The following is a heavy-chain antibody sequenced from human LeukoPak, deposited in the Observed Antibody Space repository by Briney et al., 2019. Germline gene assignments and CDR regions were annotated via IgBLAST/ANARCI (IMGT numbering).Heavy chain of an antibody. D-gene: IGHD6-13*01. Sequence: GESLKISCKGSGYSFTSYWIGWVRQMPGKGLEWMGIIYPGDSDTKYSPSFQGQVTISADKSISTAYLQWSSLKASDTAMYYCATTLAIAVAGTNYFDYWGQGTLVTVSS. CDR1: GYSFTSYW. CDR2: IYPGDSDT. CDR3: ATTLAIAVAGTNYFDY. J-gene: IGHJ4*02. V-gene: IGHV5-51*01.